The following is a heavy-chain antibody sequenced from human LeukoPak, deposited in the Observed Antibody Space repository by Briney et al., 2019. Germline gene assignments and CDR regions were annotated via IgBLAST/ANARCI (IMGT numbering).Heavy chain of an antibody. V-gene: IGHV3-48*03. Sequence: GGSLRLSCAVSGFTFSSYVMSWVRQAPGKGLEWVSYISSSGSTIYYADSVKGRFTISRDNAKNSLYLQMNSLRAEDTAVYYCAELGITMIGGVWGKGTTVTISS. J-gene: IGHJ6*04. CDR1: GFTFSSYV. CDR3: AELGITMIGGV. CDR2: ISSSGSTI. D-gene: IGHD3-10*02.